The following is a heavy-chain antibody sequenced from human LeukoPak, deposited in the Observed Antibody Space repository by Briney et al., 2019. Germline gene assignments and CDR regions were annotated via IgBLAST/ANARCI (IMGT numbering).Heavy chain of an antibody. V-gene: IGHV3-48*01. CDR2: ICASSTTI. CDR3: ARDELRGGPRGDAFDI. J-gene: IGHJ3*02. D-gene: IGHD3-10*01. CDR1: GFTFSSYS. Sequence: PGGSLRLSCAASGFTFSSYSMNWVRQAPGKGLEWVSYICASSTTIYYIDSVKGRFTISRDNAKSSLYLQMDSLKAEDTAVYYCARDELRGGPRGDAFDIWGQGTMVTASS.